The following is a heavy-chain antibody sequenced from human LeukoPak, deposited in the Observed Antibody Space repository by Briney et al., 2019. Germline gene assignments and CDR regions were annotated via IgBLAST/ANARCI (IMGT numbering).Heavy chain of an antibody. J-gene: IGHJ4*02. D-gene: IGHD2-2*02. CDR2: INAGNGNT. Sequence: ASVKVSCKASGYTFTSYAMHWVRQAPGQRLEWMGWINAGNGNTKYSQKFQGRVTITRDTSASTAYMELSSLGSEDTAVYYCARGIYCSSTSCYTKPPAMRYWGQGTLVTVSS. V-gene: IGHV1-3*01. CDR1: GYTFTSYA. CDR3: ARGIYCSSTSCYTKPPAMRY.